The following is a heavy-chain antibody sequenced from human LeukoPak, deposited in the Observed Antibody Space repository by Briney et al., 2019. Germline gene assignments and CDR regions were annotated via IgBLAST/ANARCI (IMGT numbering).Heavy chain of an antibody. D-gene: IGHD1-26*01. CDR2: INPNSGGT. V-gene: IGHV1-2*02. Sequence: ASVKVSCTASGYTFSSYYMHWVRQAPGQGLEWMGWINPNSGGTNYAQKFQGRVTMTRDTSISTAYMELSRLRSDVTAVYYCARGEYLDYWGQGTLVTVSS. CDR3: ARGEYLDY. J-gene: IGHJ4*02. CDR1: GYTFSSYY.